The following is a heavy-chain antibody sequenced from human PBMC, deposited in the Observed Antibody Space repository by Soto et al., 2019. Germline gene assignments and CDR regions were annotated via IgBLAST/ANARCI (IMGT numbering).Heavy chain of an antibody. V-gene: IGHV1-8*01. D-gene: IGHD6-25*01. J-gene: IGHJ4*02. Sequence: GASVKVSCKASGCGFTSLDMNWVGQTAVRGLEWMGWMEPSTGRTGYAQKFQGRVTMTRDTYINTAYMELTTLTSDDTACYYCARGVRAAVDYWGQGTMVTVSS. CDR3: ARGVRAAVDY. CDR2: MEPSTGRT. CDR1: GCGFTSLD.